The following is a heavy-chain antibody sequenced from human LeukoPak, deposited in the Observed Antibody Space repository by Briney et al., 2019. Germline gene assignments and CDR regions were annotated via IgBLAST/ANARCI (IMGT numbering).Heavy chain of an antibody. V-gene: IGHV3-30-3*01. Sequence: GGSLRLSCAASGFTFSAYAMHWVRQAPGKGLEWVAVISHDGNNKYYADSVKGRFTISRDNSKNTLYLQMNSLRAEDTAVYYCARDLIPYSSTWYGGLDYWGQGTLVTVSS. CDR1: GFTFSAYA. CDR2: ISHDGNNK. D-gene: IGHD6-13*01. J-gene: IGHJ4*02. CDR3: ARDLIPYSSTWYGGLDY.